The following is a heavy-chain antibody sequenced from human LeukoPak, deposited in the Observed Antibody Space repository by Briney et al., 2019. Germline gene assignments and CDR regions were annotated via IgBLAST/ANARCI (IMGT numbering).Heavy chain of an antibody. Sequence: GVSLTLSCAASGFTFSIYWMHWVRQARGKGLVWVSRINSDGSSTSYEVSVKGRFTISRDNAKNTLYLQMNSLRGEDTAVYYCARDTYDSSGFYYVNFDYWGQGTLVTVSS. J-gene: IGHJ4*02. CDR1: GFTFSIYW. V-gene: IGHV3-74*01. CDR3: ARDTYDSSGFYYVNFDY. CDR2: INSDGSST. D-gene: IGHD3-22*01.